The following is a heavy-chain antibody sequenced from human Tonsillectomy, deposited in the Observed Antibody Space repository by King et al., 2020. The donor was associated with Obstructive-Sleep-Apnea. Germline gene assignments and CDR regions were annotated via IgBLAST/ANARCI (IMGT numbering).Heavy chain of an antibody. CDR2: IYYGGSA. CDR1: GASISSGGYS. V-gene: IGHV4-30-4*07. CDR3: AREGGFDPDAFDI. D-gene: IGHD5-12*01. J-gene: IGHJ3*02. Sequence: QLQESGPGLVKPSQTLSLTCAVSGASISSGGYSWSWIRQSPGEGLDWIGCIYYGGSAYYNPSLKSRVTISVDTSKNQFSLRLSSVTAADTAVYYCAREGGFDPDAFDIWGQGTMVTVSS.